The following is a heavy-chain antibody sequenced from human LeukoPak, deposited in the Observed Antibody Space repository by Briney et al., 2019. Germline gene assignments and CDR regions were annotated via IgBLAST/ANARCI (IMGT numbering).Heavy chain of an antibody. CDR3: ARGREYYYDSSGYPGYYYYYGMDV. V-gene: IGHV4-31*03. CDR1: GGSISSGGYY. Sequence: PSETLSLTCTVSGGSISSGGYYWSWIRQHPGKGLEWIGYIYYSGSTYYNPSLKSRVTISVDTSKNQFSLKLSSVTAADTAVYYCARGREYYYDSSGYPGYYYYYGMDVWGQGTTVTVSS. J-gene: IGHJ6*02. CDR2: IYYSGST. D-gene: IGHD3-22*01.